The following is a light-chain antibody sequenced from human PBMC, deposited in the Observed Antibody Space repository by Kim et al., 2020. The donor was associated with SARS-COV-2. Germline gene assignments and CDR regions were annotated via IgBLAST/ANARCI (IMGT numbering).Light chain of an antibody. CDR2: GRN. V-gene: IGLV3-19*01. CDR1: SLRRYY. Sequence: SSELTQDPAVSVALGQTVKITCQGDSLRRYYASWYQQKPGQAPVLVIYGRNNRPSGIPDRFSGSTSGNTASLIITGAQAEDEADYYCNSRDSSGNVVFGGGTKLTVL. J-gene: IGLJ2*01. CDR3: NSRDSSGNVV.